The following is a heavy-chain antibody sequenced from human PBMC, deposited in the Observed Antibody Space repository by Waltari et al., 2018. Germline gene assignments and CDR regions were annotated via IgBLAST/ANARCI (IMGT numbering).Heavy chain of an antibody. D-gene: IGHD4-17*01. CDR3: ARVFISGDYFPYYFDY. Sequence: QVQLQESGPGLVKPSQTLSLTCTVSGGSISSGGYYWSWIRQHPGKGLEWIGYIYYSGSTYYNPSLKSRVTISVDTSKNQFSLKLSSVTTADTAVYYCARVFISGDYFPYYFDYWGQGTLVTVSS. V-gene: IGHV4-31*03. J-gene: IGHJ4*02. CDR1: GGSISSGGYY. CDR2: IYYSGST.